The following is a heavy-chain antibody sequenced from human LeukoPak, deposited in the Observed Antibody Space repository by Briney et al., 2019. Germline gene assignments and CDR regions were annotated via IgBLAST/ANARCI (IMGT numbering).Heavy chain of an antibody. J-gene: IGHJ4*02. Sequence: KTGGSLRLSCEASGITISNAWMSWVRQAPGKGLEWVGRIKSKTDGGTTDHAALVKGRFTISRDDSKNTLYLQMNSLIIEDRAVYYCTTPPDWGQGTLVTVSS. CDR2: IKSKTDGGTT. CDR3: TTPPD. V-gene: IGHV3-15*01. CDR1: GITISNAW.